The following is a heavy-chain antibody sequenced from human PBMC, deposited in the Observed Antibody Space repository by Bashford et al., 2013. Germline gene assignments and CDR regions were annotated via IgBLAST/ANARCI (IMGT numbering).Heavy chain of an antibody. CDR2: IYGSGRT. CDR1: GYPISSVEY. J-gene: IGHJ4*02. CDR3: AKGGFSSSQRFDFDY. Sequence: SETLSLTCDVSGYPISSVEYWGWIRQPPGKGLEWIASIYGSGRTFYSPSLKSRVTISLDTSRNQFSLKVRSVTAADTAVYYCAKGGFSSSQRFDFDYWGQGTLVTVSS. V-gene: IGHV4-38-2*01. D-gene: IGHD6-6*01.